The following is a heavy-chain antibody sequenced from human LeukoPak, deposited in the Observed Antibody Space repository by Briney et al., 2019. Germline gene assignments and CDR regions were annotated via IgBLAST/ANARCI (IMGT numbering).Heavy chain of an antibody. V-gene: IGHV3-33*01. CDR3: VREVAYSSFFEAFDI. CDR1: GYTFSAYG. J-gene: IGHJ3*02. D-gene: IGHD6-6*01. Sequence: GGSLRLSCAASGYTFSAYGMHWVRQAPGKGLEWVAAIRYDGSKKFYADSVEGRFTISRDDSKSTLYLQMYSLRVEDTAVYYCVREVAYSSFFEAFDIWGQGTMVTVSS. CDR2: IRYDGSKK.